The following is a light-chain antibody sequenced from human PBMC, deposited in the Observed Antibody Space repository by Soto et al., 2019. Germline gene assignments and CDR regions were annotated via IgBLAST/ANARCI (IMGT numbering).Light chain of an antibody. Sequence: QSALTQPASMSGSPGQSITISCTGTSSDVGSYNLVSWYQQHPGKAPKLMIYEGSKRPSGVSNRFSGSKSGNTASLTISGLQAEDEADYYCCSYAGTVFGGGTKLTVL. CDR1: SSDVGSYNL. V-gene: IGLV2-23*01. J-gene: IGLJ3*02. CDR3: CSYAGTV. CDR2: EGS.